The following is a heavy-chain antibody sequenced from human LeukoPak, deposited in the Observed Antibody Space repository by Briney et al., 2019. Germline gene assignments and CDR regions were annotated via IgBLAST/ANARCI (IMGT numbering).Heavy chain of an antibody. CDR1: GFTFSSYA. V-gene: IGHV3-30-3*01. CDR3: ARANYYDSSGYFDY. D-gene: IGHD3-22*01. Sequence: RGSLRLSCAASGFTFSSYAMHWVRQAPGKGLEWVAVISYDGSNKYYADSVKGRFTISRDNSKNTLYLQMNSLRAEDTAVYYCARANYYDSSGYFDYWGQGTLVTVSS. J-gene: IGHJ4*02. CDR2: ISYDGSNK.